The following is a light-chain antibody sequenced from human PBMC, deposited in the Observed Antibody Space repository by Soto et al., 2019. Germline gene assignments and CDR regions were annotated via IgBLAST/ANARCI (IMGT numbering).Light chain of an antibody. CDR3: QHYVTWPLT. CDR2: TLS. V-gene: IGKV2-40*01. J-gene: IGKJ4*01. CDR1: HSLLNSVDGNTY. Sequence: IVMTQTPLSLPVTPGEPASISCRSSHSLLNSVDGNTYLDWYLQKPGQSPRLLIYTLSYRASGVPDRFSGSGPGTGFTLKISRVEAEDVGIYYCQHYVTWPLTFGGGTKVDIK.